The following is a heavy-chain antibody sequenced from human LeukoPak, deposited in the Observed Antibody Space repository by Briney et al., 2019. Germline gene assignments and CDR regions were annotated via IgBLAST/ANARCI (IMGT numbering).Heavy chain of an antibody. V-gene: IGHV5-51*01. J-gene: IGHJ3*02. Sequence: GESLKISCKGSGYSFTSYWIGWVRQMPGKGLEWMGIIYPGDSHTRYSPSFQGQVTISADKSISTAYLQWSSLKASDTAMYYCASRYYYDSRADAFDIWGQGTMVTVSS. CDR1: GYSFTSYW. CDR2: IYPGDSHT. CDR3: ASRYYYDSRADAFDI. D-gene: IGHD3-22*01.